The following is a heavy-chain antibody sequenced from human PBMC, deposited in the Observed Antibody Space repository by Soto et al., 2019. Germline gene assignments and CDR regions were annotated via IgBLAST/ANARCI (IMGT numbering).Heavy chain of an antibody. J-gene: IGHJ3*02. CDR1: GGSISSGGYS. D-gene: IGHD3-10*01. V-gene: IGHV4-30-2*01. Sequence: PSETLSLTCAVSGGSISSGGYSWSWIRQPPGKGLEWIGYIYHSGSTYYNPSLKSRVTISVDTSKNQFSLKLSSVTAADPAVYYCARDPIAMVRGAGAFDIWGQGTMVTVSS. CDR2: IYHSGST. CDR3: ARDPIAMVRGAGAFDI.